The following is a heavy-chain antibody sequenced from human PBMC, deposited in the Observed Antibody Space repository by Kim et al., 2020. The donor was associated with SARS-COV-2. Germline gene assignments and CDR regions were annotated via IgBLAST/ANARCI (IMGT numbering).Heavy chain of an antibody. CDR3: ARDQNLRTLWFGESHYYYYGMDV. D-gene: IGHD3-10*01. CDR1: GFTFSSYG. V-gene: IGHV3-33*05. J-gene: IGHJ6*02. CDR2: ISYDGSNK. Sequence: GGSLRLSCAASGFTFSSYGMHWVRQAPGKGLEWVAVISYDGSNKYYADSVKGRFTISRDNSKNTLYLQMNSLRAEDTAVYYCARDQNLRTLWFGESHYYYYGMDVWGQGTTVTVSS.